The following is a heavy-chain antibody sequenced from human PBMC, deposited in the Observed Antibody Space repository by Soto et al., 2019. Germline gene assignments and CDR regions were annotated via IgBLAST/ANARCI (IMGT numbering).Heavy chain of an antibody. CDR1: GFTFSSYS. V-gene: IGHV3-21*01. Sequence: EVQLVESGGGLVKPGGSLRLSCAASGFTFSSYSMNWVRQAPGKGREWVSSISSSSSYIYYADSVKGRFTISRDNAKNSLYLQMNSLRAEDTAVYYCARIAARPLYYYYYMDVWGKGTTVTVSS. CDR2: ISSSSSYI. CDR3: ARIAARPLYYYYYMDV. D-gene: IGHD6-6*01. J-gene: IGHJ6*03.